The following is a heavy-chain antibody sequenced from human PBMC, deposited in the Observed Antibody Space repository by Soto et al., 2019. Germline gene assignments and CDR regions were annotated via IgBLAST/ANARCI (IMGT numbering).Heavy chain of an antibody. J-gene: IGHJ5*02. V-gene: IGHV3-74*01. Sequence: GWSLRLSCAASGFIFSNYAMSWVRQAPGKGLVWVSRVDNDGSSATYADSVKGRFTISRDNAKNTLYLQMNSLRAEDTAVYYCERDTPHHCFDTWCQGTLVTVSA. CDR1: GFIFSNYA. CDR3: ERDTPHHCFDT. CDR2: VDNDGSSA.